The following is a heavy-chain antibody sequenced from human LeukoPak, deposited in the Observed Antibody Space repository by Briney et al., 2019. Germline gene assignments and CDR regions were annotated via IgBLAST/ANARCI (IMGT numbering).Heavy chain of an antibody. Sequence: GGSLRLSCAASGFTFSSYTMSWVRQAPGKGLEWVSAISGSGGSTYYADSVKGRFTISRDNSKNTLYLQMNSLRAEDTAIYYCAKDPTRQCDYFDYWGQGTLVTVSS. CDR2: ISGSGGST. J-gene: IGHJ4*02. CDR1: GFTFSSYT. D-gene: IGHD1-1*01. V-gene: IGHV3-23*01. CDR3: AKDPTRQCDYFDY.